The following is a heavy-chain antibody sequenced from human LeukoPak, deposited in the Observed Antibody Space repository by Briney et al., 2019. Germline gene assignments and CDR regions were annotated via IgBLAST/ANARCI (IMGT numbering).Heavy chain of an antibody. D-gene: IGHD1-26*01. CDR2: IIPIFGTA. Sequence: SVKVSCKASGGTFSSYAISWVRQAPGQGLEWMGGIIPIFGTANYAQKFQGRVTITADESTSTAYMELSSLRSEDTAVYYCAGVGATTSTEFDPWGQGTLVTVSS. V-gene: IGHV1-69*13. CDR3: AGVGATTSTEFDP. CDR1: GGTFSSYA. J-gene: IGHJ5*02.